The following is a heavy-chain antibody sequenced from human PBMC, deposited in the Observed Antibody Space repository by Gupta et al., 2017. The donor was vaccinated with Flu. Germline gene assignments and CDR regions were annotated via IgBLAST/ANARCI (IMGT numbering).Heavy chain of an antibody. CDR2: IHPGDSDT. V-gene: IGHV5-51*01. Sequence: QMPGQGLEWMGIIHPGDSDTRYSPSFQGQVTISADKSISTAYLQWSSLKASDSAMYYCARIHSYGYSNWFDPWGQGTLVTV. D-gene: IGHD5-18*01. J-gene: IGHJ5*02. CDR3: ARIHSYGYSNWFDP.